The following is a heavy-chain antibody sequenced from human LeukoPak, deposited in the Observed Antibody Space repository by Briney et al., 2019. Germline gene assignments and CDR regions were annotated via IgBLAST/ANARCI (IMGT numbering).Heavy chain of an antibody. V-gene: IGHV3-53*01. CDR3: ARSGGYSSDWHFDY. J-gene: IGHJ4*02. CDR1: GFTVSSIN. Sequence: GGSLRLSCAASGFTVSSINMSWVRQAPGKGLEWVSIIYRGYTYYADSVKGRFTISRDNSKNTLDLQMNSLRAEDTAVYYCARSGGYSSDWHFDYWGQGTLVTVSS. CDR2: IYRGYT. D-gene: IGHD6-19*01.